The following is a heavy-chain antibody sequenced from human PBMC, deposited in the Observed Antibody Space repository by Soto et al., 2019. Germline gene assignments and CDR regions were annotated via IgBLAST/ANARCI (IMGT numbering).Heavy chain of an antibody. V-gene: IGHV1-3*01. CDR3: ARQQDSSTSPYYYYGMDV. CDR1: GYTFTSYA. J-gene: IGHJ6*02. D-gene: IGHD2-2*01. Sequence: ASVKVSCKASGYTFTSYAMHWVRQAPGQRLEWMGWINAGNGKTKYSQKFQGRVTFTRDTSASTAYMELSSLISEDTAVYYCARQQDSSTSPYYYYGMDVWGQGTTVTVSS. CDR2: INAGNGKT.